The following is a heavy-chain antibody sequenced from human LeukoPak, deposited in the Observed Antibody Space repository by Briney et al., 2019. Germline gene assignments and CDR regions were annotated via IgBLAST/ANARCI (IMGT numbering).Heavy chain of an antibody. CDR2: ISYDGSNK. CDR3: AREVGSSWSGMDV. J-gene: IGHJ6*02. D-gene: IGHD6-13*01. CDR1: GFTFSSYA. V-gene: IGHV3-30-3*01. Sequence: HPGGSLRLSCAASGFTFSSYAMHWVRQAPGKGLEWVAVISYDGSNKYYADSVKGRFTISRDNSKNTLYLQMNSLRAEDTAVYYCAREVGSSWSGMDVWGQGTTVTVSS.